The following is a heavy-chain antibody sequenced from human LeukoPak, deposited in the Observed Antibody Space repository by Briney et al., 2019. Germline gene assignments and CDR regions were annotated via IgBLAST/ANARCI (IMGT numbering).Heavy chain of an antibody. CDR3: ARAYGGRLAFDY. CDR2: INHSGST. V-gene: IGHV4-34*01. CDR1: GGSFSGYC. D-gene: IGHD4-23*01. J-gene: IGHJ4*02. Sequence: SETLSLTCAVYGGSFSGYCWSWIRQPPGKGLEWIGEINHSGSTNYNPSLKSRVTISVDTSKNQFSLKLSSVTAADTAVYYCARAYGGRLAFDYWGQGTLVTVSS.